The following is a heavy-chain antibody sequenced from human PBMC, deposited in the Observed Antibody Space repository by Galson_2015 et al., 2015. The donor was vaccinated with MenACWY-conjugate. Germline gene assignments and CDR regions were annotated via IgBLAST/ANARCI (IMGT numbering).Heavy chain of an antibody. CDR1: GFTFTGYE. CDR2: ISKSGSPI. Sequence: SLRLSCAAFGFTFTGYEFNWVRQAPGKGLEWPSYISKSGSPIYYADSVKGRFTISRDNIKKSLFLEMNSLRAGDTGVYYCARVGTWIHQYFYYMDVWGKGTTVTVSS. D-gene: IGHD5-18*01. J-gene: IGHJ6*03. CDR3: ARVGTWIHQYFYYMDV. V-gene: IGHV3-48*03.